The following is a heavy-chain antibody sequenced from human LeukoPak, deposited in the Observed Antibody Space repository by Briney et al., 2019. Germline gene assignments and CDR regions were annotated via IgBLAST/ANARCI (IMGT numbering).Heavy chain of an antibody. D-gene: IGHD2-2*01. V-gene: IGHV4-34*01. J-gene: IGHJ4*02. CDR3: ARAGTCSSTSCDGGIEY. Sequence: SETLSLTCAVYGGSFSGYYWSWIRQPPGKGPEWIGEINHSGSTNYNPSLKSRVTISVDTSKNQLSLKLSSVTAEDTAVYYCARAGTCSSTSCDGGIEYWGQGTLVTVSS. CDR2: INHSGST. CDR1: GGSFSGYY.